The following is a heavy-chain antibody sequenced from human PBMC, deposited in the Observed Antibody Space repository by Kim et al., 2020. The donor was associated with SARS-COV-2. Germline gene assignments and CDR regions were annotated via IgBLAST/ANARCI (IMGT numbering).Heavy chain of an antibody. CDR3: ARVGDGGSSAGAVDY. Sequence: DSVTGRFTMSRDNSKNTLYVQMNSLGDEDTAVYYCARVGDGGSSAGAVDYWGQGTLVTVSS. J-gene: IGHJ4*02. D-gene: IGHD6-6*01. V-gene: IGHV3-30*01.